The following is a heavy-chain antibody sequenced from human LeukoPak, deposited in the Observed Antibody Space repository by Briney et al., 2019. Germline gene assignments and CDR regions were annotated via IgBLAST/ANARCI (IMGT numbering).Heavy chain of an antibody. CDR2: INPNSGGT. V-gene: IGHV1-2*02. Sequence: GASVKVSRKASGYTFTGYYMHWVRQAPGQGLEWMGWINPNSGGTNYAQKFQGRVTMTRDTSISTAYMELSRLRSDDTAVYYCARGYCSSTSCYDWFDPWGQGTLVTVSS. J-gene: IGHJ5*02. CDR3: ARGYCSSTSCYDWFDP. D-gene: IGHD2-2*01. CDR1: GYTFTGYY.